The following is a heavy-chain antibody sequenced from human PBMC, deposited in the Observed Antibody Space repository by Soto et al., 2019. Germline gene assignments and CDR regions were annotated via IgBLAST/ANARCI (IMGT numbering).Heavy chain of an antibody. CDR2: ISSSTSTI. V-gene: IGHV3-48*02. CDR1: VFTFSSYS. Sequence: EVQLVESGGGWVQRGVPLRVSCAASVFTFSSYSMKWVRQAPGRGLEWVSYISSSTSTIYYADSVKGRFTISRDNAKNSLYLQMNSLRDEDTAVYYCARGIAAAGGRHFDYWGQGTLVTVSS. D-gene: IGHD6-13*01. CDR3: ARGIAAAGGRHFDY. J-gene: IGHJ4*02.